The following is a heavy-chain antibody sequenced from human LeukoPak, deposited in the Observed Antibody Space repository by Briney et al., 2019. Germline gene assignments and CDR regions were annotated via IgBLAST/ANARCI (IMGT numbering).Heavy chain of an antibody. CDR1: GDYISSYY. Sequence: SETLSLTCTVSGDYISSYYWSLIRPSAAQGLSWIGRINTSGNTNYNPSLKSRVTMSLDTSKNHFSLNLSSVTVADTAVYYCARDRLGFRVDVWGKGTTVTVSS. CDR2: INTSGNT. V-gene: IGHV4-4*07. D-gene: IGHD3-10*01. CDR3: ARDRLGFRVDV. J-gene: IGHJ6*04.